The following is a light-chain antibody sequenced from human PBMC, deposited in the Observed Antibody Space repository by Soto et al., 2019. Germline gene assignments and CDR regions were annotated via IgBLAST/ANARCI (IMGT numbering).Light chain of an antibody. Sequence: DNQLTQSPPSLSAPVGDRVTVTCRASQSVSGWLAWYQQKPGEAPDLLIYSASTLQSGVPSRFSGSGSETEFTLTIRALQTEDFATYYCQQLSRYPLTFGGGTKVDIK. V-gene: IGKV1-9*01. CDR1: QSVSGW. CDR3: QQLSRYPLT. J-gene: IGKJ4*01. CDR2: SAS.